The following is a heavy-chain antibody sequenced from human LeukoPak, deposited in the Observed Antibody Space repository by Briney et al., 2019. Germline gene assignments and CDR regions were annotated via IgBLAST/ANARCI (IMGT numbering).Heavy chain of an antibody. Sequence: PGGSLRLSCAASGFTFSSYGMHWVRQAPGKGLEWVAVISYDGSNKYYADSVKGRFTISRDNSKNTLYLQMNSLRAEDTAVYYCVKDEYYYDSSGTLDLWGQGTLVTVSS. D-gene: IGHD3-22*01. V-gene: IGHV3-30*18. CDR2: ISYDGSNK. CDR3: VKDEYYYDSSGTLDL. CDR1: GFTFSSYG. J-gene: IGHJ5*02.